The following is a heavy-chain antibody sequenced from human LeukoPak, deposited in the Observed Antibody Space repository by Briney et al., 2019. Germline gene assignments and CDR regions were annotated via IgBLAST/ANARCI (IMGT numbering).Heavy chain of an antibody. CDR3: ARMESLERPMAAFDI. Sequence: GGSLRLSCAASGFTVSSNYMSWVRQAPGKGLEWVSVIYSGGSTYYADSVKGRFTISRHNSKNTLYLQMNSLRAEDTAVYYCARMESLERPMAAFDIWGQGTMVTVSS. D-gene: IGHD1-1*01. V-gene: IGHV3-53*04. J-gene: IGHJ3*02. CDR1: GFTVSSNY. CDR2: IYSGGST.